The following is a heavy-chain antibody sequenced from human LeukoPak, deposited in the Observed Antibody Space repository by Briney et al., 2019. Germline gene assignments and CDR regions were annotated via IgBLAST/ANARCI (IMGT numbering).Heavy chain of an antibody. D-gene: IGHD5-24*01. CDR3: AKADGSWTYDP. J-gene: IGHJ5*02. CDR1: GFTFSSYA. V-gene: IGHV3-23*01. Sequence: GGSLRLSCAASGFTFSSYAMSWVRQAPGKGLEWVSAISASGGSTHYADSVKGRFTISRDNSKNTLFLQMNSLRAKDTAVYYCAKADGSWTYDPWGQGTLVTVSS. CDR2: ISASGGST.